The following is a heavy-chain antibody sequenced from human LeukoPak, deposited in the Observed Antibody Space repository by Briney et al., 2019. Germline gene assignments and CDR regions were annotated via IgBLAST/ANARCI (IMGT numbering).Heavy chain of an antibody. D-gene: IGHD2-2*01. CDR1: GGSFSGYY. Sequence: KSSETLSLTCAVYGGSFSGYYWSWIRQPPGKGLEWIGEINHSGSTNYNPSLKSRVTISVDTSKNQFSLKLSSVTAADTAVYYCARGSGGDIVVVPAAMTAYNWFDPWGQGTLVTVSS. CDR2: INHSGST. V-gene: IGHV4-34*01. CDR3: ARGSGGDIVVVPAAMTAYNWFDP. J-gene: IGHJ5*02.